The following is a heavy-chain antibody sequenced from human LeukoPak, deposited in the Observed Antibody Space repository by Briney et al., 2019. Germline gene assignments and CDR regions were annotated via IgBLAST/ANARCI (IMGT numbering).Heavy chain of an antibody. CDR1: GYTFNSYG. CDR2: IHTYNGHT. V-gene: IGHV1-18*01. Sequence: ASVKVSCKSSGYTFNSYGITWVRQAPGQGLEWMGWIHTYNGHTNYAQKLQGRVTMTTDTSTSTAYMELRSLRSDDTAVYYCAREEDDGGLQWGQGTLATVSS. J-gene: IGHJ4*02. CDR3: AREEDDGGLQ. D-gene: IGHD4-23*01.